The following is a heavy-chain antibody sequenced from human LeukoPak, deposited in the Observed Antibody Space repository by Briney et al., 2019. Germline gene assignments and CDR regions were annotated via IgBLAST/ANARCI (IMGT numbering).Heavy chain of an antibody. J-gene: IGHJ5*02. V-gene: IGHV4-39*07. CDR2: IYYSGST. CDR3: ARDGHYFDTSSYVTS. Sequence: SETLSLTCTVSGGSISSSSYYWGWIRQPPGKGLEWIGSIYYSGSTYYNPSLKSRVTISVDTSKNQFSLKLSSVTAADTAVYYCARDGHYFDTSSYVTSWGLGTLVTVSS. D-gene: IGHD3-22*01. CDR1: GGSISSSSYY.